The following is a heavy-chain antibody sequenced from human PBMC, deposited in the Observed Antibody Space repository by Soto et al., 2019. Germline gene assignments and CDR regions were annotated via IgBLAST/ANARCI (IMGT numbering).Heavy chain of an antibody. CDR3: VKDHPSLEV. V-gene: IGHV3-64D*06. J-gene: IGHJ6*02. Sequence: PGGSLRLSCSASGFTFSDYAMHWVRQSPGKGLEHFSLINRDGTFTFYADSVKGRFTIARDNSKNTLYLQMYSLGGDDTAVYYCVKDHPSLEVWGQGTTVTVSS. CDR2: INRDGTFT. CDR1: GFTFSDYA. D-gene: IGHD3-10*01.